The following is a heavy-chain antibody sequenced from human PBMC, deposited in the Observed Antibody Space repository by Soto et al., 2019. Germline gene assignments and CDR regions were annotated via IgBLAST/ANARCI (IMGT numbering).Heavy chain of an antibody. CDR1: GGSISSGGYY. Sequence: SETLSLTCTVSGGSISSGGYYWSWIRQHPGKGLEWIGYIYYSGSTYYNPSLKSRVTISVDTSKNQFSLKLSSVTAADTAVYYCARGFGYGDYEPFYYYCMDVWGQGTTVTVSS. CDR3: ARGFGYGDYEPFYYYCMDV. V-gene: IGHV4-31*03. D-gene: IGHD4-17*01. CDR2: IYYSGST. J-gene: IGHJ6*02.